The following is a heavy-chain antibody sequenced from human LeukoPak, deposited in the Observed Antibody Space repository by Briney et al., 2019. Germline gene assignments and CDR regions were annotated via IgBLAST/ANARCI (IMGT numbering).Heavy chain of an antibody. D-gene: IGHD2/OR15-2a*01. J-gene: IGHJ4*02. CDR1: GDSITGGGYC. V-gene: IGHV4-31*03. Sequence: SQTLSLPCTVSGDSITGGGYCWSWIRQLPGKGLEWIGSIYYTGGTYYTPSLKSRVTISLDTSLSQFSLKLSSVTAADTAVYYCASNRDSSTYPFDYWGQGTLVTVSS. CDR2: IYYTGGT. CDR3: ASNRDSSTYPFDY.